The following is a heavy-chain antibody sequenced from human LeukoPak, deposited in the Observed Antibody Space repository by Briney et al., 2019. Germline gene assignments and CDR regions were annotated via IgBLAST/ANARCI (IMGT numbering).Heavy chain of an antibody. CDR2: ISGYTGNT. CDR1: GGTFSSYA. D-gene: IGHD3-3*01. V-gene: IGHV1-18*01. Sequence: ASVKVSCKASGGTFSSYAISWVRQAPGQGLEWMGWISGYTGNTNYAHKLQGRVTMTTDTSTSTAYMELRSLRSDDTAVYYCARRTIFGVVTFDYWGQGTLVTVPS. CDR3: ARRTIFGVVTFDY. J-gene: IGHJ4*02.